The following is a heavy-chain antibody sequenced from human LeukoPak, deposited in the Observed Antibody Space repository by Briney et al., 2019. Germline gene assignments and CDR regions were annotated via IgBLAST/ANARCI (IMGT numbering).Heavy chain of an antibody. J-gene: IGHJ4*02. Sequence: TPSETLSLTCTVSGGSVSSTTYYWSWIRQPPGKGLEWIASINYSGSTYYNPSLKSRVTISVDTSENQLSLKLSSVTAADTAVYYCARYVVYGSGKYYFDYWGQGTLVTVSS. V-gene: IGHV4-39*01. CDR3: ARYVVYGSGKYYFDY. D-gene: IGHD3-10*01. CDR2: INYSGST. CDR1: GGSVSSTTYY.